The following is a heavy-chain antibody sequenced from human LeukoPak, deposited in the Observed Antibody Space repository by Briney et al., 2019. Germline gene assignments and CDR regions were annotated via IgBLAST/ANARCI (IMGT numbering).Heavy chain of an antibody. D-gene: IGHD3-22*01. CDR2: IYYSGST. CDR3: ARSVSGDRPMDY. V-gene: IGHV4-59*01. Sequence: SETLSLTXTVSGGSISRYYWSWIRQPPGKGLEWIGYIYYSGSTNYNPSPKSRVTISVDTSKNQFSLKLSSVTAADTAVYYCARSVSGDRPMDYWGQGTLVTVSS. CDR1: GGSISRYY. J-gene: IGHJ4*02.